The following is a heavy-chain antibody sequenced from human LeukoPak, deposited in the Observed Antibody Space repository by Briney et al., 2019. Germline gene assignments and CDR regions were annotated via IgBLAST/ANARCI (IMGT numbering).Heavy chain of an antibody. CDR3: ARKGMMDGTYFDY. D-gene: IGHD5-24*01. Sequence: GGSREISWKGSGYSFTSYWIGWVRQMPGKGLGWMGIIYPGDSDTRYSPSFQGQVTISADKSISTAYLQWSSLKASDTAMYYCARKGMMDGTYFDYWGQGTLVTVSS. CDR1: GYSFTSYW. J-gene: IGHJ4*02. CDR2: IYPGDSDT. V-gene: IGHV5-51*01.